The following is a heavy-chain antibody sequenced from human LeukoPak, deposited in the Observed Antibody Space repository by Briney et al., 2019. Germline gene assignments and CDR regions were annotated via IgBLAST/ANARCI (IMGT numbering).Heavy chain of an antibody. J-gene: IGHJ4*02. Sequence: GGSLRLSCAASGFTFSSDWMHWVRQAPGKGLEWVAVISYDGSNKYYADSVKGRFTISRDNSKNTLYLQMNSLRAEDTAVYYCARSPTEPWGYWGQGTLVTVSS. V-gene: IGHV3-30-3*01. CDR1: GFTFSSDW. CDR2: ISYDGSNK. D-gene: IGHD1-14*01. CDR3: ARSPTEPWGY.